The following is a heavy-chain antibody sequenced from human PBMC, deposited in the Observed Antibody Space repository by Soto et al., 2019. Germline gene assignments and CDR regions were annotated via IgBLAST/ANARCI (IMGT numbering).Heavy chain of an antibody. V-gene: IGHV1-46*01. J-gene: IGHJ5*02. CDR3: ASAAAGTYWFDP. D-gene: IGHD6-13*01. CDR1: GYTFTSYY. CDR2: INPSGGST. Sequence: ASVKVSCKASGYTFTSYYMHWVRQAPGQGLEWMGIINPSGGSTSYAQKFQGRVTMTRDTSTSTVYMELSSLRSEDTAVYYCASAAAGTYWFDPWGQGTLVTVSS.